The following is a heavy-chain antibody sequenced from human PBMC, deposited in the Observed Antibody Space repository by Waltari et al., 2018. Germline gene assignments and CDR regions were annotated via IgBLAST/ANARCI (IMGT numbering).Heavy chain of an antibody. CDR3: ARDLGAQGSGSTRRYFDY. Sequence: QVQLVQSGAEVKKPGASVKVSCKASGYNFTNYDISWVRQAAGQGLEWMGWMNPDSGNTGYAQRIQGRVTMTRNTSISTAYMELSSLRSEDTAVYYCARDLGAQGSGSTRRYFDYWGQGTLVTVSS. CDR1: GYNFTNYD. D-gene: IGHD3-10*01. CDR2: MNPDSGNT. V-gene: IGHV1-8*01. J-gene: IGHJ4*02.